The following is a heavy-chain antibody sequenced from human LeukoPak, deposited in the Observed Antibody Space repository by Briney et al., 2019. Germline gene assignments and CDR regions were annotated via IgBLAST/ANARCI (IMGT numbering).Heavy chain of an antibody. CDR1: GGSISSSDHF. D-gene: IGHD2-15*01. V-gene: IGHV4-39*01. CDR2: LYYTGSA. CDR3: ARGFSALVGSGNWFDS. Sequence: PSETLSLTCTVSGGSISSSDHFWGWIRQSPGKGLEWIGSLYYTGSAYYSPSLKGRVTILVDTSKNQFSLRLTSVTAADTDVYYCARGFSALVGSGNWFDSWGQGTLVTVSS. J-gene: IGHJ5*01.